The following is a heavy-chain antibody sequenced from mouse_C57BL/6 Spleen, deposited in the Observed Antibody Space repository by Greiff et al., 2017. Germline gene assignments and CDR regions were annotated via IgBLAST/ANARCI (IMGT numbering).Heavy chain of an antibody. CDR2: IYPRSGNT. V-gene: IGHV1-81*01. J-gene: IGHJ1*03. CDR1: GYTFTSYG. D-gene: IGHD2-5*01. CDR3: ARWDYSNYEEDWYFDV. Sequence: VNLVESGAELARPGASVKLSCKASGYTFTSYGISWVKQRTGQGLEWIGEIYPRSGNTYYNEKFKGKATLTADKSSSTAYMELRSLTSEDSAVYYCARWDYSNYEEDWYFDVWGTGTTVTVSS.